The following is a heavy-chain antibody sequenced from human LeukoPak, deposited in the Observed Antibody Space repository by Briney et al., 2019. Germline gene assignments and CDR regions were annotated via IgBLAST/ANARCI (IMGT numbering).Heavy chain of an antibody. J-gene: IGHJ4*02. CDR1: GFIFSSYW. CDR2: IKQDGSVK. CDR3: AREEYGDHLWW. Sequence: GGSLRLSCAASGFIFSSYWMSWVRQAPGKGLEWVANIKQDGSVKYYVDSVKGRFSISRDNAKNSLYLQMNGLRAEDTAVYYCAREEYGDHLWWWGQGTPVTVSS. V-gene: IGHV3-7*01. D-gene: IGHD4-17*01.